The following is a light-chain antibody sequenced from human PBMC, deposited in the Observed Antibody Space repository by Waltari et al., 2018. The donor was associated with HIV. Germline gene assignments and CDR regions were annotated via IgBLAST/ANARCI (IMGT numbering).Light chain of an antibody. CDR2: QDT. CDR1: TLAKQY. V-gene: IGLV3-25*03. J-gene: IGLJ1*01. CDR3: QSIDSGGTFV. Sequence: SYELTQAPSVSVSPGQTARITCSGDTLAKQYAYWYQQKPGQAPELVMYQDTERPSGIPERFSGSRSGTTVTLTISRVQAADEADYYWQSIDSGGTFVFGTGTKVTVL.